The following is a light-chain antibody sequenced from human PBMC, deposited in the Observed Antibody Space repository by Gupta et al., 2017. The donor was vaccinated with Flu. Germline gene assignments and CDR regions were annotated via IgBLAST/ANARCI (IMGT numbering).Light chain of an antibody. Sequence: FPSSLSASVGDRVIITCRASQDITKSLNWYQQKPGKAPNLLIYDASNLETGVPPRFSGSGSGTDFTFTISSLQAEDIATYYCQQFHDLPTFGQGTTVEIK. J-gene: IGKJ2*01. V-gene: IGKV1-33*01. CDR2: DAS. CDR3: QQFHDLPT. CDR1: QDITKS.